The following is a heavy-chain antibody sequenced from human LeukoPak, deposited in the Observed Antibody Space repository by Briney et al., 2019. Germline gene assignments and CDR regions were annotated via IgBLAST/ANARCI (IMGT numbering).Heavy chain of an antibody. CDR2: IRSKAYGGTT. J-gene: IGHJ3*02. CDR1: GFTFGDYA. Sequence: PGRSLRLSCTASGFTFGDYAMSWVRQAPGKGLEWVGFIRSKAYGGTTEYAASVKGRFTISRDDSKSIAYLQMNSLKTEDTAVYYCTTVLSDSSAYYFPLDAFDIWGQGTMVTVSS. V-gene: IGHV3-49*04. CDR3: TTVLSDSSAYYFPLDAFDI. D-gene: IGHD3-22*01.